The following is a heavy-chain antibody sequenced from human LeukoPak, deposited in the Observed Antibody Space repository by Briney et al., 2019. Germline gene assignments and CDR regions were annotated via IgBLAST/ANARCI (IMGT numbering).Heavy chain of an antibody. V-gene: IGHV4-61*01. CDR2: IYYSGST. Sequence: PSETLSLTCTVSGGSVSSGSYYWSWIRQPPGKGLEWIGYIYYSGSTNYNPSLESRVTISVDTSKNQFSLKLSSVTAADTAVYYCASPRSYYDSSGYYISWGQGTLVTVSS. J-gene: IGHJ5*02. CDR3: ASPRSYYDSSGYYIS. D-gene: IGHD3-22*01. CDR1: GGSVSSGSYY.